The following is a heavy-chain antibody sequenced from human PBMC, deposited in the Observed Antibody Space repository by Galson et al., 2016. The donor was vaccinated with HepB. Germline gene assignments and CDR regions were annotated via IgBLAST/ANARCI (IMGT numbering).Heavy chain of an antibody. V-gene: IGHV3-30-3*01. D-gene: IGHD6-19*01. J-gene: IGHJ6*02. Sequence: SLRLSCAASGFSVTNYAMHWVRQAPGKGLEWVALISFDGSDKYYADSVKGRFTISRDNSKSTLYLEMNSLRPEDTAVYYCASWSFGTGWLDGLDVWGQGTSVTVSS. CDR3: ASWSFGTGWLDGLDV. CDR2: ISFDGSDK. CDR1: GFSVTNYA.